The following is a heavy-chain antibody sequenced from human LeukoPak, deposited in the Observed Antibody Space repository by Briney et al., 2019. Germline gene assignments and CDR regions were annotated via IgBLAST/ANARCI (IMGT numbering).Heavy chain of an antibody. D-gene: IGHD3-3*01. J-gene: IGHJ3*02. Sequence: PGGSLRLSCAASGFTFSSYAMSWVRQAPGKGLEWVSAISGSGGSTYYADSVKGRFTISRDNSKNTLYLQMNSLRAEDTAVYYCAKTYYDFWSAPDAFDIWGQGTMVTVSS. V-gene: IGHV3-23*01. CDR1: GFTFSSYA. CDR2: ISGSGGST. CDR3: AKTYYDFWSAPDAFDI.